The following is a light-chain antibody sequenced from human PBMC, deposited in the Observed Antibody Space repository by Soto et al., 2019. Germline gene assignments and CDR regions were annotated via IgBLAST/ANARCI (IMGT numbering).Light chain of an antibody. CDR3: ALYVGSGTVV. CDR2: NTT. V-gene: IGLV8-61*01. J-gene: IGLJ2*01. Sequence: QAVVTQEPSFSVSPGGTVILTCGLTSGSVSTSYYPSWYQQSPGLAPRTLIYNTTTRSSEVPDRFSGSILGNKAAPTITGAQSDDESDYLCALYVGSGTVVFGGGTKVTVL. CDR1: SGSVSTSYY.